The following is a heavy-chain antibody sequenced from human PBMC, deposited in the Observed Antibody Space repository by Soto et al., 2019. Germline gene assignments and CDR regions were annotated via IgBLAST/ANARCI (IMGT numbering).Heavy chain of an antibody. Sequence: SETLSLTCTVPGGSISSSSYYWGWIRQPPGKGLEWIGCIYYSGSTYYNPSLKSRVTISVDTSKNQFSLKLRSVTAADTAVYYCARGYSTSPFDPWGQGNLVTVSS. V-gene: IGHV4-39*07. CDR1: GGSISSSSYY. D-gene: IGHD6-6*01. CDR3: ARGYSTSPFDP. J-gene: IGHJ5*01. CDR2: IYYSGST.